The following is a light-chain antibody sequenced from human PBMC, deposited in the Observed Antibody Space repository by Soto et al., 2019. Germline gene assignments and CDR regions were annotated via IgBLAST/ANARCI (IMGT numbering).Light chain of an antibody. CDR2: DVN. V-gene: IGLV2-14*03. CDR1: SRDNGAYNF. J-gene: IGLJ2*01. Sequence: SVLTEPASVSGSPGQSITISCTGTSRDNGAYNFVSWYQQHPGKAPNLMLYDVNIRPSGVSNRFSGSKSGNTASLIISGLQAEDDADYYCTSWTISTTMIFGGGTKVTLL. CDR3: TSWTISTTMI.